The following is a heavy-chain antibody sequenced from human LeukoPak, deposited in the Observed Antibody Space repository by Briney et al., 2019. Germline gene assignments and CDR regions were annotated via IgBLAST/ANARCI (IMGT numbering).Heavy chain of an antibody. CDR2: ISGSGGST. D-gene: IGHD6-19*01. V-gene: IGHV3-23*01. CDR3: AKRSAESSGYFNY. Sequence: GGSLRLSCAASGFTFSIYAMSWVRQAPGKGLEWVSAISGSGGSTYYADSVMGRFTISRDNSKNTLYLQMNSLRAEDTAVYYCAKRSAESSGYFNYWGQGILVTVSS. CDR1: GFTFSIYA. J-gene: IGHJ4*02.